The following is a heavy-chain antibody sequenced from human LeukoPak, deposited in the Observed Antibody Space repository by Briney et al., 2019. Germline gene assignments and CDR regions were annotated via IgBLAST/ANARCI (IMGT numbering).Heavy chain of an antibody. Sequence: PGGSLRLSCAASGFTSSDYYMSWIRQAPGKGLEWVSYISSSGSTIYYADSVKGRFTISRDNAKNSLYLQMNSLRAEDTAVYYCAREVQQWLGYYFDYWGQGTLVTVSS. CDR3: AREVQQWLGYYFDY. CDR1: GFTSSDYY. CDR2: ISSSGSTI. V-gene: IGHV3-11*04. J-gene: IGHJ4*02. D-gene: IGHD6-19*01.